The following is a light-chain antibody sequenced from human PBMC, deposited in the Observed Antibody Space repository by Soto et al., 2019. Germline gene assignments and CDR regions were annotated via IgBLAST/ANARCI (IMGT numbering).Light chain of an antibody. CDR1: QSVGSY. V-gene: IGKV3-11*01. CDR2: DAS. CDR3: QPYNNWPLT. Sequence: EIVLRQSPATLSLAPGERASLSCRASQSVGSYLAWYQQKPGQAPRLLIYDASSRATGIPARFSGSGSGAEFTLTINSLQSEDFAVYYCQPYNNWPLTFGGGTKVDIK. J-gene: IGKJ4*01.